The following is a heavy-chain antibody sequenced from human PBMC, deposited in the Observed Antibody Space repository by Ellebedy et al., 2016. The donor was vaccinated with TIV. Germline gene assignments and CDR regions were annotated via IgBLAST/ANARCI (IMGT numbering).Heavy chain of an antibody. D-gene: IGHD5-18*01. CDR3: ASQSATAMCDY. CDR2: FSAYNGET. Sequence: ASVKVSCXASDYTVPTYGINWVRQAHGQGLEWMGWFSAYNGETNYAQKFQGRVTMTTDTSTNTAYMELRSLTSEDTAVYYCASQSATAMCDYWGQGTLVTVSS. V-gene: IGHV1-18*01. J-gene: IGHJ4*02. CDR1: DYTVPTYG.